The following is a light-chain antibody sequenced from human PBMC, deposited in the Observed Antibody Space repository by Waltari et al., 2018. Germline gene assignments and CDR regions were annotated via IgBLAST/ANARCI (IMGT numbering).Light chain of an antibody. CDR1: QSISSY. CDR2: AAS. Sequence: DIQMTQSPASLSASVGDRVTITCRASQSISSYVNWYQQKPGKPPKLLIYAASSLQSGVPSRFSGSGSGTDFTLTISSLQPEDFATYFCQQSYSVPRYTFGQGTKLEIK. V-gene: IGKV1-39*01. CDR3: QQSYSVPRYT. J-gene: IGKJ2*01.